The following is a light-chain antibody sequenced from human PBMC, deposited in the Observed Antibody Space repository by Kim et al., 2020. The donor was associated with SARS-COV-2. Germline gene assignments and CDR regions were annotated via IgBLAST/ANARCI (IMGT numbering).Light chain of an antibody. J-gene: IGLJ3*02. CDR1: SNNVGNQG. CDR3: SAWDSSLSAWV. V-gene: IGLV10-54*01. Sequence: QAGLTQPPSVSKGLRQTATLSCTGNSNNVGNQGAAWLQQHQGHPPKLVSYRNGNRPSGISGRLSASRSGNTAFLTIAGLQVEDEADYYCSAWDSSLSAWVFGGGTRLTVL. CDR2: RNG.